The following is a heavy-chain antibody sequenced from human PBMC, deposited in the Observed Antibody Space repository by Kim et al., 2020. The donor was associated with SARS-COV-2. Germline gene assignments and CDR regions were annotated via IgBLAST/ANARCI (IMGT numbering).Heavy chain of an antibody. CDR3: ARDGYNHFDY. Sequence: EKYSVASVKGRFTISRDNAKNSLYLQMNSLRAEDTAVYYCARDGYNHFDYWGQGTLATVSS. CDR2: EK. D-gene: IGHD5-12*01. V-gene: IGHV3-7*01. J-gene: IGHJ4*02.